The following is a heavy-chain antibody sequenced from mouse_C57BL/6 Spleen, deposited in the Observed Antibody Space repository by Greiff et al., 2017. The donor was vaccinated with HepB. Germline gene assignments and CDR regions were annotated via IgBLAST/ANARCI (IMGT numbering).Heavy chain of an antibody. D-gene: IGHD1-1*01. V-gene: IGHV1-53*01. CDR3: ARGEYYGKGAMDY. Sequence: QVQLKQPGTELVKPGASVKLSCKASGYTFTSYWMHWVKQRPGQGLEWIGNINPSNGGTNYNEKFKSKATLTVDKSSSTAYMQLSSLTSEDSAVYYCARGEYYGKGAMDYWGQGTSVTVSS. CDR2: INPSNGGT. CDR1: GYTFTSYW. J-gene: IGHJ4*01.